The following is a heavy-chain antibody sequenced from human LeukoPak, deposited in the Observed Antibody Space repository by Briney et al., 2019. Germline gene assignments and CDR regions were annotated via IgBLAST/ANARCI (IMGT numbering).Heavy chain of an antibody. V-gene: IGHV1-69*05. Sequence: GPTVKLSCKASGDTFSSYYISWVRQAPGKGLEWMGGIIPIFCTTNYAQKFQGRVTINTDDSTSTAYMELSSLRCEDTAVYYCARDIGLMGVNWFDPWGQGTLVTVSS. CDR2: IIPIFCTT. CDR3: ARDIGLMGVNWFDP. CDR1: GDTFSSYY. J-gene: IGHJ5*02. D-gene: IGHD3-16*01.